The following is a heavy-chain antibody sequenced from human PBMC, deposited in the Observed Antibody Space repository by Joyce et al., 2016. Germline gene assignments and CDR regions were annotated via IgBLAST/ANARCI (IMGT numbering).Heavy chain of an antibody. CDR3: ARDMWRSPGMGGYYFDY. CDR2: LHSGGDT. CDR1: GFTVGGNY. V-gene: IGHV3-66*01. J-gene: IGHJ4*02. Sequence: DVQLVESGGGLVQPGGSLRLSCTASGFTVGGNYMSWVRQVPGKGLEWVAVLHSGGDTFYADFVKDRFTISRDNTMNTFTLQMNGLRAEDSAVYYCARDMWRSPGMGGYYFDYWGQGTLVTVSS. D-gene: IGHD1-14*01.